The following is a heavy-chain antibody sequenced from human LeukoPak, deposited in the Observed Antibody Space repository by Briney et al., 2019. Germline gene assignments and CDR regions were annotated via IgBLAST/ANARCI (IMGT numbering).Heavy chain of an antibody. J-gene: IGHJ4*02. D-gene: IGHD6-13*01. CDR2: ISYSGST. V-gene: IGHV4-59*08. Sequence: PSETLSLTCTVSGGSINSYYWSWIRQPPGKGLEWIGYISYSGSTSYNPSLENRVAISVDTSKNQFSLKLSSVTAADTAAYYCVRHGGFSSPAAVWGQGTLVTVSS. CDR1: GGSINSYY. CDR3: VRHGGFSSPAAV.